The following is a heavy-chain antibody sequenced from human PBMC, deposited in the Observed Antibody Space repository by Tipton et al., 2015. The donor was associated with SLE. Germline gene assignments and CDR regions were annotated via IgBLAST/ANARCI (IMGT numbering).Heavy chain of an antibody. CDR3: ARDRGGSYSDAFDI. CDR1: GGSISSYY. D-gene: IGHD1-26*01. V-gene: IGHV4-59*01. Sequence: LRLSCTVSGGSISSYYWSWFRQPPGKGLEWIGYIYYSGSTNYNPSLKSRVTISVDTSKNQFSLKLSSVTAADTAVYYCARDRGGSYSDAFDIWGQGTMVTVSS. J-gene: IGHJ3*02. CDR2: IYYSGST.